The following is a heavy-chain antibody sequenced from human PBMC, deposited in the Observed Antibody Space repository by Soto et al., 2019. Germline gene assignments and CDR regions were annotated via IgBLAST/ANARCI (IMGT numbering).Heavy chain of an antibody. J-gene: IGHJ3*02. D-gene: IGHD5-18*01. CDR2: IKQDGSEE. CDR1: GFTFSSYW. CDR3: ARWRQLWLKDAFDI. V-gene: IGHV3-7*03. Sequence: PVGSVRLSCAASGFTFSSYWMSWVRQAPGKGLEWVANIKQDGSEEYYVDSVKGRFTISRDNAKNSLYLQMNSLRAEDTAVYYCARWRQLWLKDAFDIWGQGTMVTVSS.